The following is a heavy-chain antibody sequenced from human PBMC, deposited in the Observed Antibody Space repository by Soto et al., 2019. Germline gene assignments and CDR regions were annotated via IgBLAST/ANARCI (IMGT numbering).Heavy chain of an antibody. J-gene: IGHJ6*02. CDR3: ARDYGDYPDTVSYYYGMDV. Sequence: QVQLVESGGGVVQPGRSLRLSCAASGFTFSSYAMHWVRQAPGKGLEWVAVISYDGSNKYYADSVKGRFTISRDNSKNTLYLQMNSLRAEDTAVYYCARDYGDYPDTVSYYYGMDVWGQGTTVTVSS. CDR2: ISYDGSNK. D-gene: IGHD4-17*01. V-gene: IGHV3-30-3*01. CDR1: GFTFSSYA.